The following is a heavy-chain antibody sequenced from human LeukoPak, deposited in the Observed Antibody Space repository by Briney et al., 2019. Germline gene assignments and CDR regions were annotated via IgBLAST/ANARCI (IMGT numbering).Heavy chain of an antibody. CDR2: VHLDGRT. J-gene: IGHJ4*02. CDR3: AREGGFYRPLDY. D-gene: IGHD3-3*01. CDR1: GGSVTSTNW. V-gene: IGHV4-4*03. Sequence: PPGTLSLTCGVSGGSVTSTNWWTWVRQPPGKGLEWIGEVHLDGRTNYNPSLKSRLTMSVDLSENHISLKLTSVTAADTAVYYCAREGGFYRPLDYSGQGTLVTVSS.